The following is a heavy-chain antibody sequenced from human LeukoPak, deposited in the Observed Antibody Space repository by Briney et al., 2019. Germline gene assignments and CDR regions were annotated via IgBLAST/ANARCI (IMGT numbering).Heavy chain of an antibody. V-gene: IGHV3-48*04. CDR1: GFTFSSYS. CDR2: ISSSSSTI. CDR3: ARVAVAVTTAAHYFDY. Sequence: GGSLRLSCAASGFTFSSYSMNWVRQAPGKGLEWVSYISSSSSTIYYADSVKGRFTISRDNAKNSLYLQMNSLRAEDTAVYYCARVAVAVTTAAHYFDYWGQGTLVTVSS. J-gene: IGHJ4*02. D-gene: IGHD4-17*01.